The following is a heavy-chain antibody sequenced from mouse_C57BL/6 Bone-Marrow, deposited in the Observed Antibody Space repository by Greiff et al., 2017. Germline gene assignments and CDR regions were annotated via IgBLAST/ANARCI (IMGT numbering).Heavy chain of an antibody. CDR3: ARTGYYYGSSYWFAY. J-gene: IGHJ3*01. V-gene: IGHV1-9*01. D-gene: IGHD1-1*01. CDR1: GYTFTGYW. Sequence: VQLQQSGAELMKPGASVKLSCKATGYTFTGYWIAWVKQRPGHGLEWIGEILPGSGSTNYNEKFKGKATFTADTSSNTAYMQLSSLTTEDSAIYYGARTGYYYGSSYWFAYWGQGTLVTVSA. CDR2: ILPGSGST.